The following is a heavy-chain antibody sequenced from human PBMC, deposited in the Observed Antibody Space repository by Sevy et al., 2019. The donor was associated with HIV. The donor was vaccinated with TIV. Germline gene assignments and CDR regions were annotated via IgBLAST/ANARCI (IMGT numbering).Heavy chain of an antibody. J-gene: IGHJ6*02. CDR3: ARNRDDSSGFHMDV. CDR1: GFTFSRFW. CDR2: IKQDGSEK. D-gene: IGHD5-12*01. Sequence: GGSLRLSCAASGFTFSRFWMSWVRQAPGKGLEWVTNIKQDGSEKYYVDSVKGRFTISRDNAKKSLYLQMNSLGAEDTAVYYCARNRDDSSGFHMDVWGQGTTVTVSS. V-gene: IGHV3-7*01.